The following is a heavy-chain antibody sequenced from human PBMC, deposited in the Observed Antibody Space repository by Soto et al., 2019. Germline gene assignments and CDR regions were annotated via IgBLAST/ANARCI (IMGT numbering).Heavy chain of an antibody. CDR1: GGSISSSSYY. Sequence: QLQLQESGPGLVKPSETLSLTCTVSGGSISSSSYYWGWIRQPPGKGLEWIGSIYYSRSTYYNPSRKSRVTISVDTSKNQFSLRLSSVPAADRAVYYCARKGGYDYGDYRDYWGQGTLVTVSS. V-gene: IGHV4-39*01. D-gene: IGHD4-17*01. CDR2: IYYSRST. CDR3: ARKGGYDYGDYRDY. J-gene: IGHJ4*02.